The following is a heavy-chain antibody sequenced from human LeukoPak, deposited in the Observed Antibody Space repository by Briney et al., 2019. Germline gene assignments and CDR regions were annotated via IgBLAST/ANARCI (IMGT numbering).Heavy chain of an antibody. D-gene: IGHD1-26*01. CDR3: ARGGSYTPY. Sequence: SETLSLTCTVSGGSISSYFWSWIRQPPGKGLEWIGYIHYSGSINYNPSLKSRVTISVDTSKNQFFLKLNSVTAADTAVYYCARGGSYTPYWGQGTLVTVSS. CDR2: IHYSGSI. J-gene: IGHJ4*02. CDR1: GGSISSYF. V-gene: IGHV4-59*01.